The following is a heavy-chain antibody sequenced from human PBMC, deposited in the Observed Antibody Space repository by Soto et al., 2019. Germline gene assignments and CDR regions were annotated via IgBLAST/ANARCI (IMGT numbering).Heavy chain of an antibody. Sequence: EVQLVESGGGLVKPGGSLRLSCEASGFTFSSYSMNWVRQAPGKGLEWVSSISYRSDYIYADSVKGRFTISRDNAKNSPYLQMNSLRAEDTAVYFCARGALFVGYYYYMDGWGKGTTVTVSS. D-gene: IGHD2-2*03. CDR2: ISYRSDYI. CDR3: ARGALFVGYYYYMDG. V-gene: IGHV3-21*06. CDR1: GFTFSSYS. J-gene: IGHJ6*03.